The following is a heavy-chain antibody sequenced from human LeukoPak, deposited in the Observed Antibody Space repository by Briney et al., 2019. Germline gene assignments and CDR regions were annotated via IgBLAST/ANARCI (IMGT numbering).Heavy chain of an antibody. CDR2: ISYDGSNK. D-gene: IGHD6-13*01. Sequence: PGRSLRLSCAASGFTFSSYGMHWVRQAPGKGLEWVAVISYDGSNKYYADSVKGRFTIPRDNSKNTLYLQMNSLRAEDTAVYYCAKEVVAAAGTGWFDPWGQGTLVTVSS. CDR1: GFTFSSYG. CDR3: AKEVVAAAGTGWFDP. J-gene: IGHJ5*02. V-gene: IGHV3-30*18.